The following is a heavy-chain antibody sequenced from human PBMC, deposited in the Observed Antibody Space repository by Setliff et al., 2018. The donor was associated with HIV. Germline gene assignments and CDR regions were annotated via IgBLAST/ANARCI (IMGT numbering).Heavy chain of an antibody. V-gene: IGHV7-4-1*02. CDR1: GYSFINYA. CDR3: ARALYGEYGGDLNWLDP. J-gene: IGHJ5*02. D-gene: IGHD4-17*01. Sequence: GASVKVSCKTSGYSFINYAINWVRQAPGQGLQWMGWINTQTGSPTYAQAFTGRFVFSVDSTVTTAYLQISGLKADDTAVYYYARALYGEYGGDLNWLDPWGQGTLVTVSS. CDR2: INTQTGSP.